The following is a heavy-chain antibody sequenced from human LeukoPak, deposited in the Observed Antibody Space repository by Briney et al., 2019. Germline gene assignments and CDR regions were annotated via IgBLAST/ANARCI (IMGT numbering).Heavy chain of an antibody. CDR2: ISSSGSTI. CDR3: ARDSTYDFWSGYYTETYYYYYMDV. CDR1: GFTFSSYE. V-gene: IGHV3-48*03. J-gene: IGHJ6*03. Sequence: PGGSLRLSCAASGFTFSSYEMNWVRQAPGKGLEWVSYISSSGSTIYYADSVKGRFTISRDNAKNSLYLQMNSLRAEDTAVYYCARDSTYDFWSGYYTETYYYYYMDVWGKGTMVTVSS. D-gene: IGHD3-3*01.